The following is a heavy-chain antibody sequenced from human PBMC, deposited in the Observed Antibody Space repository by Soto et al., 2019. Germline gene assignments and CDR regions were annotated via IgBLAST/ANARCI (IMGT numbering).Heavy chain of an antibody. V-gene: IGHV2-5*02. CDR2: IYWDDNK. J-gene: IGHJ4*02. D-gene: IGHD3-3*01. CDR3: AHGLATFGVIKYIYFDY. Sequence: QISMKESGPTLVNPTQTLTLTCSFSGFSLSTSGVGVGWIRQPPGKALEWLALIYWDDNKRYSPSLKNRFTITKDTSKNQVVLRMTNMDPVDTATYYCAHGLATFGVIKYIYFDYWGQGTLVTVSS. CDR1: GFSLSTSGVG.